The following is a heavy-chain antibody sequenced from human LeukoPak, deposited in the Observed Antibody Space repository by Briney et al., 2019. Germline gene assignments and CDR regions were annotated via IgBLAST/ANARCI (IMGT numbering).Heavy chain of an antibody. V-gene: IGHV3-53*01. Sequence: GGSLRLSCAASGFTVSSKSMSWVRQAPGKGLEWVSVIYSGGSTYYADSVKGRFTISRDNSKNRLYLQMNSLRAEDTAVYYCARGYSSSWYDYYYYGMDVWGQGTTVTVSS. CDR3: ARGYSSSWYDYYYYGMDV. J-gene: IGHJ6*02. CDR2: IYSGGST. D-gene: IGHD6-13*01. CDR1: GFTVSSKS.